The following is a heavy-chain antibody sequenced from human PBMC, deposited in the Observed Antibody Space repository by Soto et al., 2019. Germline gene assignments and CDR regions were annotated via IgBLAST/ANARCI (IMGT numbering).Heavy chain of an antibody. Sequence: PSETLSLTCTVSGGSISSGDYYWSWIRQPPGKGLEWIGYIYYSGSTYYNPSLKSRVTISVDTSKNQFSLKPSSVTAADTAVYYCARKRLLPPDYYYYGMDVWGQGTTVTVSS. CDR2: IYYSGST. D-gene: IGHD4-17*01. J-gene: IGHJ6*02. CDR1: GGSISSGDYY. V-gene: IGHV4-30-4*01. CDR3: ARKRLLPPDYYYYGMDV.